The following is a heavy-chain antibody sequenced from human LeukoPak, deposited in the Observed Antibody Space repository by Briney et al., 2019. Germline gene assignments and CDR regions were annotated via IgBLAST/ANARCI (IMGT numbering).Heavy chain of an antibody. D-gene: IGHD6-6*01. CDR2: IYYSGRT. CDR3: ARHLLPYSSSSYDY. CDR1: GGSISPYH. V-gene: IGHV4-59*08. Sequence: SETLSLTCAVSGGSISPYHWTWIRQPPGKGLEWIGYIYYSGRTDYNPSLKSRVTISVDTSKNQFSLKLSSVTAADTAVYYCARHLLPYSSSSYDYWGQGTLVTVSS. J-gene: IGHJ4*02.